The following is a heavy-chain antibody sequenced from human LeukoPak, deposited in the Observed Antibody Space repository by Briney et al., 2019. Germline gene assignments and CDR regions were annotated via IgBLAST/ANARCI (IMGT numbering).Heavy chain of an antibody. CDR3: ARDGYFHYYYGMDV. Sequence: GRSLRLSCAASGFTFSSYAMHWVRQAPGKGLEWVSYISSSGSTIYYADSVKGRFTISRDNAKNSLYLQMNSLRAEDTAVYYCARDGYFHYYYGMDVWGQGTTVTVSS. CDR2: ISSSGSTI. V-gene: IGHV3-48*01. CDR1: GFTFSSYA. D-gene: IGHD2-2*03. J-gene: IGHJ6*02.